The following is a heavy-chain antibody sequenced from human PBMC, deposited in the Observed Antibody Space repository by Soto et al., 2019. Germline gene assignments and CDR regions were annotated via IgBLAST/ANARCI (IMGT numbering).Heavy chain of an antibody. D-gene: IGHD2-21*01. CDR2: ISYNGRNK. CDR1: GFTFSSFA. CDR3: ARGQCWGGECYSRDAFDI. J-gene: IGHJ3*02. V-gene: IGHV3-30*04. Sequence: QVQLVESGGGVVQPGRSLRLSCAASGFTFSSFAMYWVRQAPGRGLEWMAVISYNGRNKYYADAVKGRSTISRDNSKDTLYLQMNSLRDEDTAMYYCARGQCWGGECYSRDAFDIWGQGTKVTVS.